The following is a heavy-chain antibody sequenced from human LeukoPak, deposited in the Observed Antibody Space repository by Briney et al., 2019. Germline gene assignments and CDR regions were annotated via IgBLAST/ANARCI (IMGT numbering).Heavy chain of an antibody. CDR1: GFMFDDYA. J-gene: IGHJ6*03. Sequence: GGSLRLSCAASGFMFDDYAMYWVRQAPGKGLEWVSAISGSGGSTYYADSVKGRFTISRDNSKNTLYLQMNSLRAEDTAVYYCARAGIAAAGSPLYYYYYMDVWGKGTTVTISS. D-gene: IGHD6-13*01. CDR2: ISGSGGST. CDR3: ARAGIAAAGSPLYYYYYMDV. V-gene: IGHV3-23*01.